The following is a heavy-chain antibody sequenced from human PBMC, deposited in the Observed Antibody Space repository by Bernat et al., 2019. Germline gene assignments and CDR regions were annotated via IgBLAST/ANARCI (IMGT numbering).Heavy chain of an antibody. CDR3: ARVSSSWPPNWFDP. J-gene: IGHJ5*02. D-gene: IGHD6-13*01. V-gene: IGHV1-69*06. CDR1: GGTFSSYS. Sequence: QVQLVQSGAEVKKPGSSVKVSCKAPGGTFSSYSISWVRQAPGQGLEWMGRITPIFGTANYAQKFQGRVTVTADRSASTAYMELSSLGSEDTAVYYCARVSSSWPPNWFDPWGQGTLVTVSS. CDR2: ITPIFGTA.